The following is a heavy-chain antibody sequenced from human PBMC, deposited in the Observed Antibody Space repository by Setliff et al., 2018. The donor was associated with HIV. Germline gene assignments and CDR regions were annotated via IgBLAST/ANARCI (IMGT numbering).Heavy chain of an antibody. Sequence: PGGSLRLSCAASGFTFSNAWMSWVRQAPGKGLEWVGRIKSKTEGGTTDYAAPVKGRFTISRDDSKNTLYLQMNSLKTEDTAVYYCTTDWGELRGMDYWGQGTLVTVSS. D-gene: IGHD1-26*01. CDR3: TTDWGELRGMDY. J-gene: IGHJ4*02. CDR1: GFTFSNAW. CDR2: IKSKTEGGTT. V-gene: IGHV3-15*01.